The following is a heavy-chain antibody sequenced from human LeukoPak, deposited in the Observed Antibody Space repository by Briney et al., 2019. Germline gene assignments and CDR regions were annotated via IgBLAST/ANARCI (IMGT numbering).Heavy chain of an antibody. CDR1: GYTFTGYY. D-gene: IGHD2-15*01. V-gene: IGHV1-2*02. Sequence: GASVKVSCKPSGYTFTGYYMHSVRQSPGQGLEWMGWIDPNSGGTNYAQKFQGRVTMTRDTSISTAYMELSRLRSDDTAVYYCAGAFGYCSGGSCYGLDYWGQGTLVTVSS. J-gene: IGHJ4*02. CDR2: IDPNSGGT. CDR3: AGAFGYCSGGSCYGLDY.